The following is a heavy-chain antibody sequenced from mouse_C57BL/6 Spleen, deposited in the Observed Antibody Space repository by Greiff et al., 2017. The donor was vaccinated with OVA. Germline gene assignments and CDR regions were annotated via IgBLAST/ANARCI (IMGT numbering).Heavy chain of an antibody. CDR3: ASLGIYGDYVDY. Sequence: QVQLHQSGAELVKPGASVKMSCKASGYTFTSYWITWVKQRPGQGLEWIGDIYPGSGSTNYNEKFKSKATLTVDTSSSTAYMQLSSLTSEDSAVYYCASLGIYGDYVDYWGQGTTLTVSS. V-gene: IGHV1-55*01. CDR1: GYTFTSYW. J-gene: IGHJ2*01. D-gene: IGHD1-1*02. CDR2: IYPGSGST.